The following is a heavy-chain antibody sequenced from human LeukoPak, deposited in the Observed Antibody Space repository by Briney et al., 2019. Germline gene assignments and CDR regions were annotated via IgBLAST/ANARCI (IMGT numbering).Heavy chain of an antibody. Sequence: GGSLRLSCAASGFILSNYAMHWVRQPAGKGLEWVSALGTAGDTFYPGSVKGRFTISRDNAKKSLFLQMSSLRAEDTAIFYCARHSTPHGNFDYWGQGTLVTVSS. CDR1: GFILSNYA. V-gene: IGHV3-13*01. CDR2: LGTAGDT. D-gene: IGHD6-13*01. J-gene: IGHJ4*02. CDR3: ARHSTPHGNFDY.